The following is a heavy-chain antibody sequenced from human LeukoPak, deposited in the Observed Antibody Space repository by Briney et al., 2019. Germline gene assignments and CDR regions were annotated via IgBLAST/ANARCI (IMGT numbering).Heavy chain of an antibody. CDR2: ISSSGDTI. V-gene: IGHV3-11*04. J-gene: IGHJ3*02. CDR3: ARATRSYYYHAFDI. CDR1: GFTFSDHY. D-gene: IGHD3-22*01. Sequence: GGSLRLSCAVSGFTFSDHYMNWVRQATGQGLEWVSYISSSGDTIYYADSVKGRFTISRDNANNSLYLQMNSLRAEDTAVYYCARATRSYYYHAFDIWGQGTLVTVSS.